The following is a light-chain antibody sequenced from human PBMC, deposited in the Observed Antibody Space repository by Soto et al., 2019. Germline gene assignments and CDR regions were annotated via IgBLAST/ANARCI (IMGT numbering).Light chain of an antibody. V-gene: IGKV3-15*01. CDR1: QSVGTN. CDR3: QQYDNWPPRWT. Sequence: ESVLTQSPGTLSLSPGERVTLSCRASQSVGTNLAWYQQKPGQAPRLLILGASTRASGIPAKFSGSGSGTEFTLSIGSLQSEDFAIYYCQQYDNWPPRWTFGQGTKVDIK. J-gene: IGKJ2*01. CDR2: GAS.